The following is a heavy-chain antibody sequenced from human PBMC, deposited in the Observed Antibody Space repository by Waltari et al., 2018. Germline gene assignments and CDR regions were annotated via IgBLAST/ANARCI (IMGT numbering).Heavy chain of an antibody. D-gene: IGHD3-10*01. Sequence: QVQLQESGPGLVKPSETLSLTCAVSGYSISSGYYWGWIRQPPGKGLEWIGSIYHSGSTYANPSLKSRVTISVDTSKNQFSLKLSSVTAADTAVYYCARRGYGSGSFLIQPHFDYWGQGTLVTVSS. CDR3: ARRGYGSGSFLIQPHFDY. CDR2: IYHSGST. CDR1: GYSISSGYY. V-gene: IGHV4-38-2*01. J-gene: IGHJ4*02.